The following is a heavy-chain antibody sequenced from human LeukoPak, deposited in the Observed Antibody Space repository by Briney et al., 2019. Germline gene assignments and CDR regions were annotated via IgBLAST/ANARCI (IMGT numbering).Heavy chain of an antibody. CDR3: AGLGYCSGVSCYGVDY. J-gene: IGHJ4*02. CDR2: IYYSGST. D-gene: IGHD2-15*01. Sequence: PSETLSLTCTVSGGSISSSNYYWGWIRQPPGKGLEWIGSIYYSGSTYYNPSLKSRVTIFVDTTKNQSSLQLSSVTAADTAVYYCAGLGYCSGVSCYGVDYWGQGTLVTVSS. CDR1: GGSISSSNYY. V-gene: IGHV4-39*01.